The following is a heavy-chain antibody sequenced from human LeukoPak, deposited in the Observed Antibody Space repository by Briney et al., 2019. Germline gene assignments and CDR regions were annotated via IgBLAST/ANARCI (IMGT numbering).Heavy chain of an antibody. V-gene: IGHV1-69*05. CDR1: GGTFISYA. Sequence: SVNVPSKASGGTFISYAISWVRQAPGQGLAWMGGIIPIFGTANYAQKFQGRVTITTDESTSTAYMELSSLRSEDTAVYYCARAKPEGRGAQYYYYYMDVWGKGTTVTVSS. CDR2: IIPIFGTA. D-gene: IGHD1-14*01. J-gene: IGHJ6*03. CDR3: ARAKPEGRGAQYYYYYMDV.